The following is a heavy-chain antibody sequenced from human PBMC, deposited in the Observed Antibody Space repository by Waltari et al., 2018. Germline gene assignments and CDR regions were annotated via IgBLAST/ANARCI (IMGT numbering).Heavy chain of an antibody. Sequence: QVQLVESGGGVVQPGGSLRLSCAASGFTFSSHGMHWVRQAPGKGLEWVAFIRHEGTKKYSADSVKGRFTISRDNSKNTLYLQMNSLRAEDTAVYYCAKEGGLFAGYGSFDYWGQGTLVTVSS. CDR3: AKEGGLFAGYGSFDY. J-gene: IGHJ4*02. V-gene: IGHV3-30*02. D-gene: IGHD5-18*01. CDR2: IRHEGTKK. CDR1: GFTFSSHG.